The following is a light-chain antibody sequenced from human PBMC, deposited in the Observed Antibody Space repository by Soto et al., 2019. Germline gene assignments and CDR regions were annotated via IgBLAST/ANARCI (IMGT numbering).Light chain of an antibody. J-gene: IGLJ1*01. Sequence: QSALTQPPSASGSPGQSVTISFTGTSSDVGGYNYVSWYQQHPGKAPKLMIYEVSKRPSGVPDRVSGSKSGNTASLTVSGLQAEDEADYYCSSYAGSNNLVFGTGTKLTVL. CDR1: SSDVGGYNY. CDR2: EVS. V-gene: IGLV2-8*01. CDR3: SSYAGSNNLV.